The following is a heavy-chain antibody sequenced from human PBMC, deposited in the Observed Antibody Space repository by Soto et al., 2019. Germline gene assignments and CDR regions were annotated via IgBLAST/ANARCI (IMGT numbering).Heavy chain of an antibody. V-gene: IGHV2-26*01. D-gene: IGHD2-2*01. CDR2: IFSNDDK. CDR3: ALIKDCSRTDCYLSSFDP. CDR1: GLSLSNGRLG. Sequence: SGPTLVNPPDTLTLTCTVSGLSLSNGRLGVSWIRQPPGKALEWLAHIFSNDDKSYSTSLRSRLTISKDTSRGQVVLSMTNMDPMDSATYSCALIKDCSRTDCYLSSFDPWGQGTPVTVSS. J-gene: IGHJ5*02.